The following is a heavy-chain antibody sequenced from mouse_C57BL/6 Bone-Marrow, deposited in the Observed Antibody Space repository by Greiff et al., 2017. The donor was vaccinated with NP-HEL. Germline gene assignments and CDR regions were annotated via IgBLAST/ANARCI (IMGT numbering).Heavy chain of an antibody. V-gene: IGHV1-15*01. CDR2: IDPETGGT. D-gene: IGHD1-1*01. CDR3: TRREVITQGEYYFDY. Sequence: QVQLKESGAELVRPGASVTLSCKASGYTFTDYEMHWVKQTPVHGLEWIGAIDPETGGTAYNQKFKGKAILTADKSSSTAYMELRSLTSEDSAVYYCTRREVITQGEYYFDYWGQGTTLTVSS. J-gene: IGHJ2*01. CDR1: GYTFTDYE.